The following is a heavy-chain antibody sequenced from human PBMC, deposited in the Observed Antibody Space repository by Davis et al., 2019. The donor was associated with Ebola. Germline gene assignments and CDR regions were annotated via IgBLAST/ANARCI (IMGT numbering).Heavy chain of an antibody. CDR2: ISYDGSNK. Sequence: GGSLRLSCAASGFTFSSYAMHWVRQAPGKGLEWVAVISYDGSNKYYADSVEGRFTISKDNSGNTLYLHMNALTAEDTALYYCAKLRSHDYTDSSDDFYLDLWGRGTLVTVSS. D-gene: IGHD3-16*01. CDR1: GFTFSSYA. J-gene: IGHJ2*01. CDR3: AKLRSHDYTDSSDDFYLDL. V-gene: IGHV3-30-3*02.